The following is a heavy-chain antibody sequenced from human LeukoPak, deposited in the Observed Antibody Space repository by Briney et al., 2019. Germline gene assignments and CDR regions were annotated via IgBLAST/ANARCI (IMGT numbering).Heavy chain of an antibody. Sequence: ASVKVSCKASGYTFTGYYMHWVRQAPGQGLEWMGWINPNSGGTNYAQKFQGRVTMTGDTSISTAYMELSRLRSDDTAVYYCAREAPVAAGSDAFDIWGQGTMVTVSS. CDR1: GYTFTGYY. V-gene: IGHV1-2*02. J-gene: IGHJ3*02. CDR2: INPNSGGT. CDR3: AREAPVAAGSDAFDI. D-gene: IGHD6-19*01.